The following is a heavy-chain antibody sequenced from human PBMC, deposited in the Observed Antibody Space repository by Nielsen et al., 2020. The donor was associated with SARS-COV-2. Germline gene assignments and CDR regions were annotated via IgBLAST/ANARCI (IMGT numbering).Heavy chain of an antibody. Sequence: SETLSLTCAVYGGSFSGYSWSWIRQPPGKGLEWIGEINDSGSTKYNPSLKSRVTISVDTSKNQFSLTLKSVTAADTAVYYCAKFRGLGRSVGAFDVWGPGTKVTVSS. CDR1: GGSFSGYS. V-gene: IGHV4-34*01. D-gene: IGHD3-10*01. CDR3: AKFRGLGRSVGAFDV. CDR2: INDSGST. J-gene: IGHJ3*01.